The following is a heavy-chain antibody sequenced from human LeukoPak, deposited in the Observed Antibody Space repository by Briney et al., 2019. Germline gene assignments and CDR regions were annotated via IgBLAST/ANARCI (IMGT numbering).Heavy chain of an antibody. V-gene: IGHV1-69*05. J-gene: IGHJ6*03. Sequence: SVKVSCKASGGTFSSYAISWVRQAPGQGLEWMGGIIPIFGTANYAQKFQGRVTITTDESTSTAYMELSSLGSEDTAVYYCARMRYSSSWYIGYYYYYMDVWAKGPRSPSP. CDR3: ARMRYSSSWYIGYYYYYMDV. D-gene: IGHD6-13*01. CDR1: GGTFSSYA. CDR2: IIPIFGTA.